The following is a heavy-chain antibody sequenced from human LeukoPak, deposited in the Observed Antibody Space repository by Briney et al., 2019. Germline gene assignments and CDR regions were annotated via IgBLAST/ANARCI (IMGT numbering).Heavy chain of an antibody. D-gene: IGHD3-10*01. J-gene: IGHJ4*02. CDR2: IRYDGSNK. V-gene: IGHV3-30*02. Sequence: GGSLRLSCAASGFTFISYAMSWVRQAPGKGLEWVAFIRYDGSNKYYADSVKGRFTISRDNSRNSLYLQMNSLRTEDTALYYCAKGDASGLMNWGQGTLVTVSS. CDR1: GFTFISYA. CDR3: AKGDASGLMN.